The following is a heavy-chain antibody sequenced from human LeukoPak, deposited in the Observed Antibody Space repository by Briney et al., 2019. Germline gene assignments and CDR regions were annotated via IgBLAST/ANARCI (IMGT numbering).Heavy chain of an antibody. J-gene: IGHJ4*02. V-gene: IGHV1-46*01. CDR1: GYTFTSYY. CDR2: INPSGGST. CDR3: ARDLKRGYSSGRYSWGTGSSNDY. Sequence: GASVKVSCKASGYTFTSYYMHWVRQAPGQGLEWMGIINPSGGSTSYAQKFHGRVTMTRDTSTSTVYMELSSLRSEDTAVYYCARDLKRGYSSGRYSWGTGSSNDYWGQGTLVTVSS. D-gene: IGHD6-19*01.